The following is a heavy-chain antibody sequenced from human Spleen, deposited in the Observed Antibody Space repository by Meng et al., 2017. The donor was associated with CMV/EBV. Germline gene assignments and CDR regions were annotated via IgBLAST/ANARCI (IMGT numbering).Heavy chain of an antibody. Sequence: GGSLRLSCAASGFTFSSYWMHWVRQAPGKGLVLVSRINSDGSSTSYADSVKGRFSISRDNAKNTLYLQMNSLRADDTAVYYCVRPGGAGTIFGFHYYYGMDVWGQGTTVTVSS. V-gene: IGHV3-74*01. J-gene: IGHJ6*02. CDR3: VRPGGAGTIFGFHYYYGMDV. D-gene: IGHD3-3*01. CDR2: INSDGSST. CDR1: GFTFSSYW.